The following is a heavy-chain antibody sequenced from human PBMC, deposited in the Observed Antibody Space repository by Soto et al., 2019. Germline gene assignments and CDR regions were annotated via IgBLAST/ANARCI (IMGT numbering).Heavy chain of an antibody. D-gene: IGHD6-6*01. CDR1: GFTFNNYA. V-gene: IGHV3-23*01. Sequence: PGGSLRLSCEAAGFTFNNYAMSWVRQAPGKGLEWVSAISGGGDSTYHADSVRCRLTISRDNSRNTLFLQMDSVRAEDSAIYYCAKGSAAVRPYYFDSWGQGTRVTVSS. CDR2: ISGGGDST. J-gene: IGHJ4*02. CDR3: AKGSAAVRPYYFDS.